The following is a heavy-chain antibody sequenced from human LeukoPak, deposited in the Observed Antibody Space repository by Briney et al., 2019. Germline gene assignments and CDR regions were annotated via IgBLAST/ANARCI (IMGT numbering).Heavy chain of an antibody. J-gene: IGHJ4*02. D-gene: IGHD5-18*01. CDR2: INPNSGVT. V-gene: IGHV1-2*06. CDR1: GYAFTDYY. Sequence: GASVKASCRASGYAFTDYYIHWVRQAPGQGLEWVGRINPNSGVTIYAQKFQGRVSMTRATSITTVYMDLSGLRSDDTAIYFCSRGDTLMVTPDYWGQGTLVTVSS. CDR3: SRGDTLMVTPDY.